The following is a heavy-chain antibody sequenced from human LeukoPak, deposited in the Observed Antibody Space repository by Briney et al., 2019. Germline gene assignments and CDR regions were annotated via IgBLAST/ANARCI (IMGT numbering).Heavy chain of an antibody. CDR2: IYYSGST. V-gene: IGHV4-59*08. Sequence: SETLSLTCTVSGGSISSYYWSWIRQPPGKGLEWIGYIYYSGSTNYNPSLKGRVTISVDTSKNQFSLKLSSVTAADTAVYYCARSGADRKLDRFDPWGQGTLVTVSS. CDR1: GGSISSYY. CDR3: ARSGADRKLDRFDP. J-gene: IGHJ5*02. D-gene: IGHD6-6*01.